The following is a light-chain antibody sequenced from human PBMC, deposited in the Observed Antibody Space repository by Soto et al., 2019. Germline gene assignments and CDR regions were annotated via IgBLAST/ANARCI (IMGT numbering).Light chain of an antibody. CDR2: DVN. CDR3: ISYAGSNKPA. CDR1: SSDVGGYNY. V-gene: IGLV2-8*01. Sequence: QSALTQPPSASGSPGQSVAISCSGTSSDVGGYNYVSWYQQHPGKAPKLMIYDVNKRPSGVPDRFSGSKSGNTASLTVSGLQAEDEADDYCISYAGSNKPAFGGGTNLTVL. J-gene: IGLJ2*01.